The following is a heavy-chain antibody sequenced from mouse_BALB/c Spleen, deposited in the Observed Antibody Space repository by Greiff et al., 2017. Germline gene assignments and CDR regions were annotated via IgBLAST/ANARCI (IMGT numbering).Heavy chain of an antibody. CDR3: ARDDASGSYGYAMDY. D-gene: IGHD1-1*02. Sequence: VHLVQSGPELVRPGASVKLSCKASGYTFTDYYINWVKQRPGQGLEWIGEIYPGSGNTYYNEKFKGKATLTADKSSSTSYMQLSSLTTEDSAVYSGARDDASGSYGYAMDYWGQGTSVTVSS. J-gene: IGHJ4*01. CDR2: IYPGSGNT. CDR1: GYTFTDYY. V-gene: IGHV1-77*01.